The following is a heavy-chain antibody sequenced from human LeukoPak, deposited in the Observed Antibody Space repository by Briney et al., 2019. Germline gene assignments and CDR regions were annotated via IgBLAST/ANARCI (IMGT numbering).Heavy chain of an antibody. V-gene: IGHV4-59*11. CDR1: GGSISSHY. CDR2: IYYSGST. J-gene: IGHJ4*02. D-gene: IGHD2-2*01. Sequence: SETLSLTCTVSGGSISSHYWSWIRQPPGKGLEWIGYIYYSGSTNYNPSLKSRVTISVDTSKNQFSLKLSSVTAADTAVYYCAGKGYCSSTSCSPGDYWGQGTLVTVSS. CDR3: AGKGYCSSTSCSPGDY.